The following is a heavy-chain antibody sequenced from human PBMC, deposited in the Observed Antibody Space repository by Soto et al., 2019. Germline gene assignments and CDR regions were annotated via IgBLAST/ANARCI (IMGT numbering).Heavy chain of an antibody. D-gene: IGHD6-19*01. CDR2: ISYDGSNK. CDR3: ARPCSGWGGMDV. V-gene: IGHV3-30*03. Sequence: QVQLVESGGGVVQPGRSLRLSCAASGFTFSSYGMHWVRQAPGKGLEWVAVISYDGSNKYYADSVKGRFTISRDNSKNTLYLQMTSLRAEDTAVYYCARPCSGWGGMDVWGQGTTVTVSS. J-gene: IGHJ6*02. CDR1: GFTFSSYG.